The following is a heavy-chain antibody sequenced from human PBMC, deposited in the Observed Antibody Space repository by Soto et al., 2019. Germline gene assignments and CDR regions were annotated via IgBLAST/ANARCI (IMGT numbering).Heavy chain of an antibody. V-gene: IGHV1-18*01. J-gene: IGHJ6*04. CDR1: GYTLTSYG. Sequence: ASVNVSCQASGYTLTSYGISWVRQAHGQGLEWMGWISAYNGNTNYAQKLQGRVTMTTDTSTSTAYMELRSLRTDDTAVYYCGRDRPTRYYDMAMDVWGKGTTVTVSS. D-gene: IGHD3-9*01. CDR2: ISAYNGNT. CDR3: GRDRPTRYYDMAMDV.